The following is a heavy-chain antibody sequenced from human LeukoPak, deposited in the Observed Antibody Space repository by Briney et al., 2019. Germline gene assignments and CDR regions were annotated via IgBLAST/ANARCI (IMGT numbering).Heavy chain of an antibody. CDR3: AKAEIWFGGLV. Sequence: GGSLRLSCAASGFTFSSYGMHWVRQAPGKGLEWVAVISYDGSNKYYADSVKGRFTISRDNSKNTLYLQMNSLRAEDTAVYYCAKAEIWFGGLVWGQGTLVTVSS. J-gene: IGHJ4*02. CDR2: ISYDGSNK. D-gene: IGHD3-10*01. CDR1: GFTFSSYG. V-gene: IGHV3-30*18.